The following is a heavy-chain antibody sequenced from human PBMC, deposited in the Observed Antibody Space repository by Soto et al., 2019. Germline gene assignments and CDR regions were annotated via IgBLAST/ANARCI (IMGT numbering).Heavy chain of an antibody. D-gene: IGHD6-19*01. V-gene: IGHV1-69*05. CDR2: IIPIFGTA. CDR3: ARVSGSGWDYYYGMDV. Sequence: SVKVSCKASGGTFSSYAISWVRQAPGQGLEWMGGIIPIFGTANYAQKLQGRVTMTTDTSTSTAYMELRSLRSDDTAVYYCARVSGSGWDYYYGMDVWGQGTTVTVSS. CDR1: GGTFSSYA. J-gene: IGHJ6*02.